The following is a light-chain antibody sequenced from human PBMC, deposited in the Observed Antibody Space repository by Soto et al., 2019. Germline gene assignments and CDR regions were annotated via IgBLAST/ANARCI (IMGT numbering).Light chain of an antibody. CDR1: QSVNNNY. CDR3: QQYGSSPVT. CDR2: HES. J-gene: IGKJ2*01. V-gene: IGKV3-20*01. Sequence: EIVLTQSPGTLSLSPGERATLSCRASQSVNNNYLAWYQQKPGQAPWLLIFHESSRATGIPHRFSGSGSGTDFTLTISRLEPEDFAVYYCQQYGSSPVTFGQGTKLEIK.